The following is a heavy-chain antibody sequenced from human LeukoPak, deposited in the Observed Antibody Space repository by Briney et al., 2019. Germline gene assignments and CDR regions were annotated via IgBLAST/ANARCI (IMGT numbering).Heavy chain of an antibody. V-gene: IGHV1-18*04. Sequence: EALVKVSCKASGYTFTSYGISWVRQAPGQGLEWMGWISAYNGNTNYAQKLQGRVTMTTDTSTSTAYMELRSLRSDDTAVYYCARVRLGNSSPYYYGMDVWGKGTTVTVSS. CDR1: GYTFTSYG. D-gene: IGHD6-13*01. CDR2: ISAYNGNT. J-gene: IGHJ6*04. CDR3: ARVRLGNSSPYYYGMDV.